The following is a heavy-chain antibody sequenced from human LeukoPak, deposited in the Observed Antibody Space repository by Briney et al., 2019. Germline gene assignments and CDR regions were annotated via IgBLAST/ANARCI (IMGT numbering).Heavy chain of an antibody. V-gene: IGHV4-34*01. Sequence: PSETLSLTCAVYGGSFSGYYWSWIRQPPGKGLEWIGEINHSGSTSYNPSLKSRVTISVDTSKNQFSLKLSSVTAADTAVYYCARQFNCSSTSCYDYWGQGTLVTVSS. CDR2: INHSGST. D-gene: IGHD2-2*01. J-gene: IGHJ4*02. CDR3: ARQFNCSSTSCYDY. CDR1: GGSFSGYY.